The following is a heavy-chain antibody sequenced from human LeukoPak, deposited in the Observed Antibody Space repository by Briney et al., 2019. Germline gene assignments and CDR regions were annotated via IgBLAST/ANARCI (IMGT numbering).Heavy chain of an antibody. CDR3: ARETSLAGFASGLGFNY. J-gene: IGHJ4*02. D-gene: IGHD6-19*01. V-gene: IGHV4-59*01. Sequence: SETLSLTCTVSGASISGWYWSWIRQPPGKGLEWIGYIYGSGYTNYNPSLKSRVTMSIDTSKNHFSLNLTSVTAADTATYYCARETSLAGFASGLGFNYWGQGILVTVSS. CDR1: GASISGWY. CDR2: IYGSGYT.